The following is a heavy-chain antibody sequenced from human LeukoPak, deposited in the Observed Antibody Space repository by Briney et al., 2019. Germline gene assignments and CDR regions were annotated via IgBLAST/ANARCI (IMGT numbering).Heavy chain of an antibody. CDR3: ARRYCSGGSCYPDYYYGMDV. J-gene: IGHJ6*02. CDR1: GGTFDSYG. Sequence: ASVKVSCKASGGTFDSYGISWVRQAPGQGLEWMGRISPIIGTVNYAQKSQGRVTITADKSTSTAYMELSSLRSEDTAVYYCARRYCSGGSCYPDYYYGMDVWGQGTTVTVSS. V-gene: IGHV1-69*04. D-gene: IGHD2-15*01. CDR2: ISPIIGTV.